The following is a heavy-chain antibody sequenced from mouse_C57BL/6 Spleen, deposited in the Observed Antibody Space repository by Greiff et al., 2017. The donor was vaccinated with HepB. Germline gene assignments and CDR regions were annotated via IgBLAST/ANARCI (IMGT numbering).Heavy chain of an antibody. V-gene: IGHV1-22*01. CDR1: GYTFTDYN. J-gene: IGHJ4*01. CDR2: INPNNGGT. CDR3: ARGYYDYDGDIYYAMDY. Sequence: VQLQQSGPELVKPGASVKMSCKASGYTFTDYNMHWVKQSHGKSLEWIGYINPNNGGTSYNQKFKGKATLTVNKSSSTAYMELRSLTSEDSAVYYCARGYYDYDGDIYYAMDYWGQGTSVTVSS. D-gene: IGHD2-4*01.